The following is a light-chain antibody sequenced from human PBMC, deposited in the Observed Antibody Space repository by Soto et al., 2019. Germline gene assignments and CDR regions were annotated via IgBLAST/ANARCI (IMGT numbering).Light chain of an antibody. Sequence: DIQMTQSPSTLSAFVGDRGTITCRASQSISTWLAWYQQKPGKVPKLLIFKASSLQSGVPSRFSGSGSGTDFTFTISRLQPEDIATYYCQQYENLPTFGQGTRLEIK. V-gene: IGKV1-5*03. J-gene: IGKJ5*01. CDR1: QSISTW. CDR2: KAS. CDR3: QQYENLPT.